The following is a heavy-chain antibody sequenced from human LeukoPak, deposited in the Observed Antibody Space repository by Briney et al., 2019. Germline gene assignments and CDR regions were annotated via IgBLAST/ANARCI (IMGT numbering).Heavy chain of an antibody. J-gene: IGHJ4*02. CDR1: GYTFTSYA. CDR2: INTHSGNP. Sequence: ASVKVSCKASGYTFTSYAMNWVRQAPGQGLEWMGWINTHSGNPTYAQGFTGRFVFPLDTSVSTAYLQISSLKAEDTAVYYCAREIVVVRFDYWGQGTLVTVSS. CDR3: AREIVVVRFDY. D-gene: IGHD3-22*01. V-gene: IGHV7-4-1*02.